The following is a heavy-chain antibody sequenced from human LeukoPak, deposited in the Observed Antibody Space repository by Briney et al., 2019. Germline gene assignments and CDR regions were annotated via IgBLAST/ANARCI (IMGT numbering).Heavy chain of an antibody. J-gene: IGHJ4*02. CDR2: INHSGST. V-gene: IGHV4-34*01. D-gene: IGHD2-15*01. CDR1: GGSFSGYY. CDR3: ARHSVVVAAIPDY. Sequence: SETLSLTCAVYGGSFSGYYWSWIRQPPGKGLEWIGEINHSGSTNYNPSLKSRVTISVDTSNNQFSLKLSSVTAADTAVYYCARHSVVVAAIPDYWGQGTLVTVSS.